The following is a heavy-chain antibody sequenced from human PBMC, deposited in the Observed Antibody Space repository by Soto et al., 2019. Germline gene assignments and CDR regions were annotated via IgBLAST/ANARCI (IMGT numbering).Heavy chain of an antibody. CDR2: ISWNSGSI. Sequence: EVQLVESGGGLVQPGRSLRLSCAASGFTFDDYAMHWVRQAPGKGLEWVSGISWNSGSIGYADSVKGRFTISRDNAKNSLYLQMNSQRAEDTALYYCAKGSGDYWGQGTLVTVSS. CDR1: GFTFDDYA. V-gene: IGHV3-9*01. CDR3: AKGSGDY. J-gene: IGHJ4*02.